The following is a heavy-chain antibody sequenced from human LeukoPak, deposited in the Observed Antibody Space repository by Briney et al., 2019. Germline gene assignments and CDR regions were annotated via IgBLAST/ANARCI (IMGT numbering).Heavy chain of an antibody. D-gene: IGHD5-24*01. V-gene: IGHV4-30-4*01. CDR3: ARDGYNSGYFDY. Sequence: SQTLSLTCTVSGASISSGGYYWNWLRQPPGKGLEWIGYIYYSRSTSYSPSLKSRLTISVDTSKNQFSPKLSSVTAADTAVYYCARDGYNSGYFDYWGQGTLVTVSS. CDR1: GASISSGGYY. J-gene: IGHJ4*02. CDR2: IYYSRST.